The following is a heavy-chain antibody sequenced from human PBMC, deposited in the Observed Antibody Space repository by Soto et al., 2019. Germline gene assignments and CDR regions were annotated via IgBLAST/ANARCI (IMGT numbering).Heavy chain of an antibody. CDR1: GASLTKSY. CDR3: ARERIGEDYYYGMDV. J-gene: IGHJ6*02. D-gene: IGHD2-21*01. CDR2: VFYSVTT. V-gene: IGHV4-59*01. Sequence: QVQLQESGPGLVKTSETLSLTCNVSGASLTKSYWSWIRQPPGKGLEWIGNVFYSVTTRYNPSLKSRVSMSVDTSKSHFSLRLSFVTAADTAVYYCARERIGEDYYYGMDVWGQGTTVTVSS.